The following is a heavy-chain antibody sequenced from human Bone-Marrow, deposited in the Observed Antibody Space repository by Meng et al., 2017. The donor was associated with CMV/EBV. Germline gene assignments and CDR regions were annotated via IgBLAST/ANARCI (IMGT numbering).Heavy chain of an antibody. CDR3: ARDNGMYGMDV. V-gene: IGHV3-30*04. Sequence: GGSLRLPCAASGFTFSSYAMHWVRQAPGKGLEWVAVISYDGSNKYYADSVKGRFTISRDNSKNTLYLQMNSLRAEDTAVYYCARDNGMYGMDVWGQGTTVTVSS. CDR2: ISYDGSNK. CDR1: GFTFSSYA. J-gene: IGHJ6*02. D-gene: IGHD1-14*01.